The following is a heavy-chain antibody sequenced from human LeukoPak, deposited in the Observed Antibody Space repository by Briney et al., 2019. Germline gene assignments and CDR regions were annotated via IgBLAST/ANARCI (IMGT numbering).Heavy chain of an antibody. V-gene: IGHV3-30*02. Sequence: SLRLSCAPSRFTSSSYGTQWVRQAPGKGLGWVALIRSKGTNKYYADSLKGRFTISRDNSKNTPYLQMGSLRAEDTAVYYCAKDYGSGSYSFDYWGQGTLVTVSS. CDR1: RFTSSSYG. CDR2: IRSKGTNK. CDR3: AKDYGSGSYSFDY. J-gene: IGHJ4*02. D-gene: IGHD3-10*01.